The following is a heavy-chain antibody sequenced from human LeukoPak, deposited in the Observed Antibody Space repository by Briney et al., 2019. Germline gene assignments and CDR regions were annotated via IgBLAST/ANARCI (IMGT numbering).Heavy chain of an antibody. CDR3: ARGNYYGSGSSRGNWFDP. J-gene: IGHJ5*02. CDR2: VYYSGST. D-gene: IGHD3-10*01. V-gene: IGHV4-59*11. CDR1: GGSISRHY. Sequence: SETLSLTCTVSGGSISRHYWTWIRQPPGKGLEWIGYVYYSGSTNYNPSLKSRVTISVDTSKNQFSLKLSSVTAADTAVYCCARGNYYGSGSSRGNWFDPWGQGTLVTVSS.